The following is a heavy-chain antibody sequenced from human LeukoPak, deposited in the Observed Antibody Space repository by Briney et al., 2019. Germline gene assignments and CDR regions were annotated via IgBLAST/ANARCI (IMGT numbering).Heavy chain of an antibody. V-gene: IGHV1-69*13. Sequence: ASVKASCKASGGTFSSYAISWVRQAPGQGLEWMGGIIPIFGTANYAQKFQGRVTITADESTSTAYMELSSLRSEDTAVYYCATVPLQDIVVVPAAFTEGAFDIWGQGTMVTVSS. CDR1: GGTFSSYA. CDR3: ATVPLQDIVVVPAAFTEGAFDI. D-gene: IGHD2-2*01. J-gene: IGHJ3*02. CDR2: IIPIFGTA.